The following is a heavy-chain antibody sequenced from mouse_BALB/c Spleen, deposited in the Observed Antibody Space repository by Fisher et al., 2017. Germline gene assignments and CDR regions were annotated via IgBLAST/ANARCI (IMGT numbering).Heavy chain of an antibody. V-gene: IGHV1S135*01. J-gene: IGHJ4*01. CDR3: ARPPLLRLHAMDY. D-gene: IGHD1-2*01. Sequence: HKFKGKATLTVDKSSSTAYMHLNSLTSEDSAVYYCARPPLLRLHAMDYWGQGTSVTVSS.